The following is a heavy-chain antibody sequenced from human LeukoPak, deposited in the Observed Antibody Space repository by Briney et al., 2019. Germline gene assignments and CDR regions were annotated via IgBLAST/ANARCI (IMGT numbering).Heavy chain of an antibody. CDR1: GFTFSSYA. Sequence: GGSLRLSCAASGFTFSSYAMHWVRQTPGKGLEWVAVISDDGRSDHYADSVKGRFTISRDNSNNTLYVQMNSLRAEDTAVYYCAKTPRMCWGQGTMVTVSS. D-gene: IGHD2-15*01. CDR3: AKTPRMC. CDR2: ISDDGRSD. J-gene: IGHJ3*01. V-gene: IGHV3-30*07.